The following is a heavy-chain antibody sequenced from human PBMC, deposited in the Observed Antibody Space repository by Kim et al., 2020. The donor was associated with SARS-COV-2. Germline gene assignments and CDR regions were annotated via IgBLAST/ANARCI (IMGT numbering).Heavy chain of an antibody. CDR1: GGSISSSSYY. D-gene: IGHD1-26*01. CDR2: IYYSGST. Sequence: SETLSLTCTVSGGSISSSSYYWGWIRQPPGKGLEWIGSIYYSGSTYYNPSLKSRVTISVDTSKNQFSLKLSSVTAADTAVYYCARHPWGGSYLPYYYYGMDVWGQGTTVTVSS. CDR3: ARHPWGGSYLPYYYYGMDV. V-gene: IGHV4-39*01. J-gene: IGHJ6*02.